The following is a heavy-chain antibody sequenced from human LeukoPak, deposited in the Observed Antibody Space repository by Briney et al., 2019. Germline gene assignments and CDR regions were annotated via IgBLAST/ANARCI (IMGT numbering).Heavy chain of an antibody. CDR2: ISAYNGNT. D-gene: IGHD3-16*01. V-gene: IGHV1-18*01. J-gene: IGHJ6*02. CDR3: ARGFGVWPLYYYYYYGMDV. CDR1: GYTFTSYG. Sequence: GASVKVSCKASGYTFTSYGISWVRQAPGQGLEWMGWISAYNGNTNYAQKLQGRVTMTTDTSTSTAYMELRSLRSDDTAVYYCARGFGVWPLYYYYYYGMDVWGQGTTVTVSS.